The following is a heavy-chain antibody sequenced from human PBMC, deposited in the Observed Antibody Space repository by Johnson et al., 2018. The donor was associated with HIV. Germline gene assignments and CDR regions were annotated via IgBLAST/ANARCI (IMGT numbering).Heavy chain of an antibody. CDR2: IFIGGST. V-gene: IGHV3-66*02. D-gene: IGHD5-12*01. CDR1: GFTVSSNY. Sequence: VQLVESGGGVVQPGGSLRLSCAASGFTVSSNYMTWVRQAPGKGLEWVSVIFIGGSTYYGDSVKGRFTISRDNSKNTLYLQMNSLRAEDTAVYYCAKARGYDPYDAFDIWGQGTMVTVSS. CDR3: AKARGYDPYDAFDI. J-gene: IGHJ3*02.